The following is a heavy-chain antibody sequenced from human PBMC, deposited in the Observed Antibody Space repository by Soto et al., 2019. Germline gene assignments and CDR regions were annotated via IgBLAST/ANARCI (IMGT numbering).Heavy chain of an antibody. CDR2: ISYDGSNK. CDR3: ARVNRMVYDIRSAFDI. CDR1: GFTFSSYA. J-gene: IGHJ3*02. V-gene: IGHV3-30-3*01. Sequence: QVQLVESGGGEVQPGRSLRLSCAASGFTFSSYAMHWVRQAPGKGLEWVAVISYDGSNKYYADSVKGRFTISRDNSKNTLDLQMNSLRAEDTAVYYCARVNRMVYDIRSAFDIWGQGTMVTVSS. D-gene: IGHD2-8*01.